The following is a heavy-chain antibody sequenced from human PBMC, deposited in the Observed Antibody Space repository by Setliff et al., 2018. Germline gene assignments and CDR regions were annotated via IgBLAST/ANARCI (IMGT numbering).Heavy chain of an antibody. CDR1: GYTFTSYY. Sequence: GASVKVSCKASGYTFTSYYMHWVRQAPGQGLEWMGIINPSGGSTSYAQKFQGRFTITRNTSISTAYMELSSLRSEDTAVYYCARNYYGSGSYYLKVVYYYYGMDVWGQGTTVTVSS. CDR2: INPSGGST. D-gene: IGHD3-10*01. CDR3: ARNYYGSGSYYLKVVYYYYGMDV. V-gene: IGHV1-46*01. J-gene: IGHJ6*02.